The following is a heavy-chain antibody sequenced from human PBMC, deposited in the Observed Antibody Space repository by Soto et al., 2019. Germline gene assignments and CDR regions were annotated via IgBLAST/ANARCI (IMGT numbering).Heavy chain of an antibody. D-gene: IGHD3-3*01. CDR3: ARLLIDFWSGSTDI. Sequence: GESLKISCKGSGYSFTSYWIGWVLQIPGKGLEWMGIIYPGDSDTRYSPSFQGQVTISADKSISTAYLQWSSLKASDTAMYYCARLLIDFWSGSTDISGQGTSVTVAS. CDR1: GYSFTSYW. V-gene: IGHV5-51*01. J-gene: IGHJ3*02. CDR2: IYPGDSDT.